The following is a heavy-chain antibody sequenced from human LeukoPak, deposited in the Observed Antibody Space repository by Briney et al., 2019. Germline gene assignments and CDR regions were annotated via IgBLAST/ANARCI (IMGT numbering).Heavy chain of an antibody. CDR1: GFTLSSYA. Sequence: PGGSLRLSCAASGFTLSSYAMNWVRQAPGKGLERVSTISGSGGSTYYADSVKGRFTISRDNSKNTLYLQMNSLRAEDTAVYYCAKKALIGSTSRTWFDPWGQGTLVTVSS. CDR2: ISGSGGST. CDR3: AKKALIGSTSRTWFDP. V-gene: IGHV3-23*01. D-gene: IGHD1-7*01. J-gene: IGHJ5*02.